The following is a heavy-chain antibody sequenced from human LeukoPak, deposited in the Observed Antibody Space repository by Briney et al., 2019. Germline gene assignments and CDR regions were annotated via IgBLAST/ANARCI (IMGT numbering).Heavy chain of an antibody. Sequence: SETLSLTCTVSGGSISSYYWSWIRQPPGKGLEWIGYIHYSGCTNYNPSLKSRVTISVDTSKNQFSLKLGSVTAADTAVYYCARVNCSSTSCYTGGWFDPWGQGTLVTVSS. CDR1: GGSISSYY. V-gene: IGHV4-59*01. J-gene: IGHJ5*02. CDR3: ARVNCSSTSCYTGGWFDP. CDR2: IHYSGCT. D-gene: IGHD2-2*02.